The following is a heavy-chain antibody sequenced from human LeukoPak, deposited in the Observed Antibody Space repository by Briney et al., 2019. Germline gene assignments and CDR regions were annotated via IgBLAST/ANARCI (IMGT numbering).Heavy chain of an antibody. D-gene: IGHD2-2*01. CDR1: GYTFTSYY. CDR2: INPSGGST. Sequence: GASVKVSCKASGYTFTSYYMHWVRQAPGQGLEWMGIINPSGGSTSYAQKFQGRVTITTDESTSTAYMELSSLRSEDTAVYYCGRDDCSSTSCYYRSLDYWGQGTLVTVSS. V-gene: IGHV1-46*01. J-gene: IGHJ4*02. CDR3: GRDDCSSTSCYYRSLDY.